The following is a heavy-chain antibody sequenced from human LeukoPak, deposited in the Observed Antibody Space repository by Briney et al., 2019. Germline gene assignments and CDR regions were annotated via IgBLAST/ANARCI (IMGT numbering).Heavy chain of an antibody. Sequence: PGGSLRLSCAASGFTFSSFEMNWVRQAPGKGLEWVSYISSSGSTTFYADSVKGRFTISRDNSKNSLYLRMSGLRTEDTAFYYCARGYNKESWGQGTLVTVSS. CDR3: ARGYNKES. J-gene: IGHJ5*02. CDR2: ISSSGSTT. D-gene: IGHD5-24*01. CDR1: GFTFSSFE. V-gene: IGHV3-48*03.